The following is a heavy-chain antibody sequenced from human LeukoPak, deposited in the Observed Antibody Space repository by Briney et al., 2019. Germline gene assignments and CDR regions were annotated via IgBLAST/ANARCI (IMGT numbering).Heavy chain of an antibody. CDR3: ARDWNDSSGYYYGYWFDP. V-gene: IGHV4-34*01. CDR1: GGSFSGYY. D-gene: IGHD3-22*01. CDR2: INHSGST. Sequence: SETLSLTCAVYGGSFSGYYWSWIRQPPGKGLEWIGEINHSGSTNYNPSLKSRVTISVDTSKNQFSLRLSSVTAADMAIYYCARDWNDSSGYYYGYWFDPWGQGTLVTVSS. J-gene: IGHJ5*02.